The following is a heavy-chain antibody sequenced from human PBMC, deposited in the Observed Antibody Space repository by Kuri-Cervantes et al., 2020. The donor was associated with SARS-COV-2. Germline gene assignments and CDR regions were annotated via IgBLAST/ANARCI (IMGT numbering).Heavy chain of an antibody. V-gene: IGHV4-30-2*01. CDR2: IYQAVST. Sequence: SETLFLTCAVSGYSISSGGYSWSWIRQPPGKGLEWIGSIYQAVSTFYNPYLKSRVSISLDRSKNQYSLNLGSVTAADTAVYYCARGGLELQPGYFRHWGQGTLVTVSS. J-gene: IGHJ1*01. D-gene: IGHD1-7*01. CDR1: GYSISSGGYS. CDR3: ARGGLELQPGYFRH.